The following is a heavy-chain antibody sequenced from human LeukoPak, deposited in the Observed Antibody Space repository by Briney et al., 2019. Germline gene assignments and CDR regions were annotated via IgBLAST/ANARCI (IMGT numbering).Heavy chain of an antibody. Sequence: PGGSLRLSCAASGFTFSSYAMSSIRQPPGKGLEWIGYTHHSGSTNYNPSLKSRVTISVDTSKNQFSLKLSSVTAADTAVYYCAREVTRPGQNWFDPWGQGTLVTVSS. CDR3: AREVTRPGQNWFDP. V-gene: IGHV4-59*01. J-gene: IGHJ5*02. CDR2: THHSGST. CDR1: GFTFSSYA. D-gene: IGHD3-10*01.